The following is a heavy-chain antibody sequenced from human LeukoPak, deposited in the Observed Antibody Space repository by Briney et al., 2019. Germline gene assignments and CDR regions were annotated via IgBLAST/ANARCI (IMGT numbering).Heavy chain of an antibody. CDR1: GFTVSTNY. D-gene: IGHD1-26*01. J-gene: IGHJ3*02. V-gene: IGHV3-53*01. Sequence: PGGSLRLSCAASGFTVSTNYMSWVRQAPGKGLEWVSVFYSGGDRYYADSVKGRFTISRDNSKNTVYLQMNSLRPEDTAVYYCAKGGSGSYYGAFDIWGQGTMVTVSS. CDR2: FYSGGDR. CDR3: AKGGSGSYYGAFDI.